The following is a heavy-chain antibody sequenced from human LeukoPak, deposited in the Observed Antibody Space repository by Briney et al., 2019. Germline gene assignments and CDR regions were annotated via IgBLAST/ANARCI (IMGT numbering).Heavy chain of an antibody. V-gene: IGHV1-69*04. CDR3: ARVDTAMVIDY. Sequence: SVKVSCKASGGTFSSYAISWVRQAPGQGLEWMGRIIPILGIANYAQKFQGRVTITADKSTSTAYMELSSLRSEDTAVCYCARVDTAMVIDYWGQGTLVTVSS. CDR2: IIPILGIA. D-gene: IGHD5-18*01. J-gene: IGHJ4*02. CDR1: GGTFSSYA.